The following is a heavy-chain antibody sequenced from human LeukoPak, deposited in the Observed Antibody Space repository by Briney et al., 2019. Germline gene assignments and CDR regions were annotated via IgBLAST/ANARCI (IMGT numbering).Heavy chain of an antibody. J-gene: IGHJ4*02. Sequence: PGGSLRLSCAASGFTFSSYWMSWVRQAPGKGLEWVANIKGDGSAKYYVDSVKGRFTITRDNAKSSLFLQMNSLRAVDTAVYYCARLVLSRTWFDDFWGQGTLVTVSS. D-gene: IGHD6-13*01. V-gene: IGHV3-7*01. CDR3: ARLVLSRTWFDDF. CDR1: GFTFSSYW. CDR2: IKGDGSAK.